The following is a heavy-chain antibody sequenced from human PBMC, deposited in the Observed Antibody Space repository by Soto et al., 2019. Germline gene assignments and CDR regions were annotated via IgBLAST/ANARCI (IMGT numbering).Heavy chain of an antibody. CDR2: VYYTGST. CDR3: ARSVAVPGAHIDY. J-gene: IGHJ4*02. V-gene: IGHV4-59*01. D-gene: IGHD6-19*01. CDR1: GGSISGSY. Sequence: SETPSLTCSVSGGSISGSYWSWIRQSPGKGLEWLGYVYYTGSTNYSPSLRSRVSISVDTSKNEFSLRLSSVTAADTAVYFCARSVAVPGAHIDYWGQGTQVTV.